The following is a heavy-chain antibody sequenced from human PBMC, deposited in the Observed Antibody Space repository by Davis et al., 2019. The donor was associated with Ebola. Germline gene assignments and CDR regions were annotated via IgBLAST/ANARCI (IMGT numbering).Heavy chain of an antibody. J-gene: IGHJ4*02. D-gene: IGHD3-3*02. CDR2: IYPGDSYT. Sequence: GESLKISCKSSGYTFTTYWNGWVRQMPGKGLEWMGIIYPGDSYTRYSPSFQGQVTISADKSISTAYLQWISLKASDTAMYYCARRGGWSGAFLDYWGQGTLVTVSS. CDR1: GYTFTTYW. V-gene: IGHV5-51*01. CDR3: ARRGGWSGAFLDY.